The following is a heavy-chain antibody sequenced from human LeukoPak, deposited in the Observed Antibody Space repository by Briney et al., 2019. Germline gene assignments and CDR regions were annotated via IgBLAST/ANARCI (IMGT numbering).Heavy chain of an antibody. CDR1: GGSISSENYS. J-gene: IGHJ6*02. CDR3: ARRYYDSNDYKYGRLGYYYYGMDV. D-gene: IGHD3-22*01. Sequence: PSETLSLTCTVSGGSISSENYSWSWICQSPGEGLEWIGCTHQSGSTYYNPSLQSRVVISLDTSKNQFSLQLTSVTAADAAVYYCARRYYDSNDYKYGRLGYYYYGMDVWGQGTTVTVSS. CDR2: THQSGST. V-gene: IGHV4-30-4*01.